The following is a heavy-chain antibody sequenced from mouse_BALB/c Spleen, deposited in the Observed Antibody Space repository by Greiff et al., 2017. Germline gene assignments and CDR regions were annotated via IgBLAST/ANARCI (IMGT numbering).Heavy chain of an antibody. Sequence: VKLQQPGAELVKPGASVKMSCKASGYTFTSYNMHWVKQTPGQGLEWIGAIYPGDGDTRYTQKFKGKATLTADKSSSTAYMQLSSLASEDSAVYYCASFITTAGGYWGQGTTLTVSS. V-gene: IGHV1-87*01. CDR2: IYPGDGDT. CDR3: ASFITTAGGY. J-gene: IGHJ2*01. CDR1: GYTFTSYN. D-gene: IGHD1-2*01.